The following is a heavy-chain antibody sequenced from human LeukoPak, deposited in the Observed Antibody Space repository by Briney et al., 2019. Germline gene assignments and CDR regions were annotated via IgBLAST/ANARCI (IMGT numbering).Heavy chain of an antibody. D-gene: IGHD3-22*01. Sequence: GRSLRLSCAASGFTFSRYWMHWIRQAPGKGLVWVSRINSDGSSTSYADSVKGRFTISRDNAKNTLYLQMNSLRAEDTAVYYCARGGGSGYYYEFDYWGQGTLVTVSS. CDR2: INSDGSST. V-gene: IGHV3-74*01. CDR3: ARGGGSGYYYEFDY. CDR1: GFTFSRYW. J-gene: IGHJ4*02.